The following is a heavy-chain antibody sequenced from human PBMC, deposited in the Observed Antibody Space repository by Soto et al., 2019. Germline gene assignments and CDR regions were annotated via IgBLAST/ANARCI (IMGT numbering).Heavy chain of an antibody. J-gene: IGHJ4*02. D-gene: IGHD3-10*01. CDR2: LYSGGST. Sequence: EVQLVESGGGLIQPGGSLRLSCAASGFTVSSNYMSWVRQAPGKGLEWVSVLYSGGSTYYADAVKGRFTLSSDNAKNTLYLQMNSLRAEDTAVYYCARTSITKDYWGQGTLVTVSS. CDR3: ARTSITKDY. CDR1: GFTVSSNY. V-gene: IGHV3-53*01.